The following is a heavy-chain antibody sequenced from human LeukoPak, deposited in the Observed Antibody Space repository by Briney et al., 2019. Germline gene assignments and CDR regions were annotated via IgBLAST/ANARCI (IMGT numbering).Heavy chain of an antibody. CDR1: GGSISSGSYY. V-gene: IGHV4-61*10. CDR3: AREGSQAFDP. J-gene: IGHJ5*02. CDR2: IYYSGST. Sequence: PSQTLSLTCTVSGGSISSGSYYWSWIRQPAGKGLEWIGYIYYSGSTNYNPSLKSRVTISVDTSKNQFSLKLSSVTAADTAVYYCAREGSQAFDPWGQGTLVTVSS.